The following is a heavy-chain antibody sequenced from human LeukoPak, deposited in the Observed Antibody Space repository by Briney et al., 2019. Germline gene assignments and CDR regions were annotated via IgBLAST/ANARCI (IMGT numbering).Heavy chain of an antibody. Sequence: GGSLRLSCAASGFTFDDYAMHWVRQAPGKGLEWVSGISWNSGSIGYADSVKGRFTISRDNAKNTVYLQMNSLRAEDTAVYYCAKDGSSGWSYYFDYWGQGTLVTVSS. J-gene: IGHJ4*02. D-gene: IGHD6-19*01. V-gene: IGHV3-9*01. CDR3: AKDGSSGWSYYFDY. CDR2: ISWNSGSI. CDR1: GFTFDDYA.